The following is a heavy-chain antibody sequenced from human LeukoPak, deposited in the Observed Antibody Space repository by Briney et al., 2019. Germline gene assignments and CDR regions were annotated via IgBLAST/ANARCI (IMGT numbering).Heavy chain of an antibody. J-gene: IGHJ4*02. V-gene: IGHV3-48*04. Sequence: GGSLRLSCVASGLTFSSYSMNWVRQAPGKGLELVSYISSGSSTIYYADSVKGRFTISRDNAKSSLYLQMNSLRAEDTAVYYCARVGKEESGDYDDDYWGQGTLITVSS. CDR1: GLTFSSYS. D-gene: IGHD4-17*01. CDR3: ARVGKEESGDYDDDY. CDR2: ISSGSSTI.